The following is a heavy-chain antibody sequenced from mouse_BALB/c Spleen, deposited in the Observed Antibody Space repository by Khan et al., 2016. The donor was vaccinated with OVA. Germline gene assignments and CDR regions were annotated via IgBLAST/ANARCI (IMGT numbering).Heavy chain of an antibody. Sequence: EVQLVETGGGLVQPGGSRKLSCVASGFTFSSFGMHWVRQAPEKGLEWVAYISGDSSTIYYTDTVKGRFTISRDNPTNTLFLQMTSLRYEDMAMYYCARSYFYGYYFDQWGQGTTLTVSS. CDR3: ARSYFYGYYFDQ. CDR1: GFTFSSFG. D-gene: IGHD1-1*01. CDR2: ISGDSSTI. V-gene: IGHV5-17*02. J-gene: IGHJ2*01.